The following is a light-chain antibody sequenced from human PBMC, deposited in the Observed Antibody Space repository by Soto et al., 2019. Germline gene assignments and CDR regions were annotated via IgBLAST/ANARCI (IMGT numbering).Light chain of an antibody. CDR3: SSYTSSNTLEV. Sequence: QSVLTQPPSASGTPGQRVTISCSGTNSNIGSNFVYWYQHLPGTTPKLLVFSYNQRPSGVPDRFSGSKSGSSASLAISGLRSEDEADYYCSSYTSSNTLEVFGSGTKLTVL. J-gene: IGLJ1*01. V-gene: IGLV1-47*02. CDR2: SYN. CDR1: NSNIGSNF.